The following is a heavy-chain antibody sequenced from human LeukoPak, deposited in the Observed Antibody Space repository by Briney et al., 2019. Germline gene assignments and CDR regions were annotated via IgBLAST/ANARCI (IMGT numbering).Heavy chain of an antibody. V-gene: IGHV3-23*01. CDR1: GFTFSSYA. J-gene: IGHJ4*02. D-gene: IGHD3-22*01. CDR3: ASGAYYDSSGYYGDYFDY. CDR2: ISGSGGST. Sequence: GGSLRLSCAASGFTFSSYAMSWVRQAPGKGLEWVSAISGSGGSTYYADSVKGRFTISRDNSKNTLYLQMNSLRAEDTAVYYCASGAYYDSSGYYGDYFDYWGQGTLVTVSS.